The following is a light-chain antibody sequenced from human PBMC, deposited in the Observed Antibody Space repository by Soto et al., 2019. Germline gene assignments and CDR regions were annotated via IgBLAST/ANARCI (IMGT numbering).Light chain of an antibody. CDR2: DVT. V-gene: IGLV2-8*01. Sequence: QSALSQPPSASGSPGQSVTISCTGTNSDIGAFTYVSWYQQHPGRAPRLIIYDVTKRPSGVPDRFSGSKSGNTASLAISGLQSEDEADYYCAAWDDSLSVVVFGGGTKLTVL. CDR1: NSDIGAFTY. J-gene: IGLJ2*01. CDR3: AAWDDSLSVVV.